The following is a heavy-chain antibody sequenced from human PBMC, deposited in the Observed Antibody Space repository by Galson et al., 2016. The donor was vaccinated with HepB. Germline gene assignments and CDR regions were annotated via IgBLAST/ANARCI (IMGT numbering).Heavy chain of an antibody. V-gene: IGHV4-59*01. CDR2: VYYSGNT. CDR3: AREVHGDNDYLDS. CDR1: GGSFNDFF. Sequence: SETLSLTCSVSGGSFNDFFWNWIRQPPGKGLEWIGYVYYSGNTNYNPSLKSRFTISVDTSKNQFSLKLNSVTAADTAVYFCAREVHGDNDYLDSWGQGTLVTASS. J-gene: IGHJ4*02. D-gene: IGHD4-17*01.